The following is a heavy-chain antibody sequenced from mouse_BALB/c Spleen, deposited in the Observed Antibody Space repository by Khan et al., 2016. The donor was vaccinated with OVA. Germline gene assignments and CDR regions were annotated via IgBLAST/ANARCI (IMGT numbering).Heavy chain of an antibody. Sequence: EVQLQESGSSLVKPSQTLSLTCSVTGDSIPSGYWSWNRKFPGNKLEYMGYMIYSGNTYYNPSPKSRISITRHTSKNQYYLQVNSVTTEDTSTYYCARSTYRYAVAYWVQGTLVTVAA. CDR2: MIYSGNT. V-gene: IGHV3-8*02. CDR3: ARSTYRYAVAY. J-gene: IGHJ3*01. CDR1: GDSIPSGY. D-gene: IGHD2-14*01.